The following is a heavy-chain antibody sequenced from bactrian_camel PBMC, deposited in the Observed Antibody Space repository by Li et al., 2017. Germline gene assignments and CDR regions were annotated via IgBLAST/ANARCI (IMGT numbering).Heavy chain of an antibody. Sequence: QVQLVESGGGSVQAGGSLRLSCAASGYTFGTCCMAWFRQAPGKEREGVASLASDGSSIYANSLKGRFSISKDNARNWLDLQMDSLEPGDTARYYCAADRRRHGPPSLRPGDYSVWGQGTQVTVS. CDR2: LASDGSS. CDR1: GYTFGTCC. V-gene: IGHV3S53*01. D-gene: IGHD2*01. CDR3: AADRRRHGPPSLRPGDYSV. J-gene: IGHJ4*01.